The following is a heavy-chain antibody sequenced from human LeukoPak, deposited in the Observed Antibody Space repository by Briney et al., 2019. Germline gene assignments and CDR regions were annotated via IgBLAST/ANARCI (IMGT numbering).Heavy chain of an antibody. J-gene: IGHJ4*02. V-gene: IGHV3-23*01. CDR2: ISGSGEST. CDR3: VKANGGYYDSSGYFLHY. Sequence: GGSLRLSCAASGFTFRSYGLSWVRQAPGKGLEWVSTISGSGESTYYADSVKGRFTISRDNSKYTLYLQMNSLKTEDTAVYYCVKANGGYYDSSGYFLHYWGQGTLVTVSS. CDR1: GFTFRSYG. D-gene: IGHD3-22*01.